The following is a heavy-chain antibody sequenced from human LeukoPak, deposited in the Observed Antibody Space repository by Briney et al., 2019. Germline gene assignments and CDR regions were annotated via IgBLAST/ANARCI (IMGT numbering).Heavy chain of an antibody. D-gene: IGHD3-10*01. CDR2: ISSSGSTI. V-gene: IGHV3-48*03. CDR3: ARDQWKWFGESYFDY. CDR1: GFTFSSYE. J-gene: IGHJ4*02. Sequence: PVGSLRLSCAASGFTFSSYEMNWVRQAPGKELEWVSYISSSGSTIYYADSVKGRFTISRDNAKNSLYPQMNSLRAEDTAVYYCARDQWKWFGESYFDYWGQGTLVTVSS.